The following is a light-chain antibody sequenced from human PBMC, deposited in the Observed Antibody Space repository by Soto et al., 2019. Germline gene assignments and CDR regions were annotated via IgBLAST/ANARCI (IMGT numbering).Light chain of an antibody. CDR1: ESVTSS. V-gene: IGKV3-15*01. J-gene: IGKJ1*01. CDR2: AAS. Sequence: EIVMTQSPATLSLSPCDRATLSCRASESVTSSLAWYQQKPGQPPRLLIYAASTRATDVPARFSGGGSETEFTLTISSLQSEDFAVYFCQQYNIWPLWTFGQGTKVDIK. CDR3: QQYNIWPLWT.